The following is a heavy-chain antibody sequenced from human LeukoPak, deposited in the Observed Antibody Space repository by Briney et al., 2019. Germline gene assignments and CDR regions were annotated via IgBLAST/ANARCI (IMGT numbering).Heavy chain of an antibody. CDR3: AKDGGGYYYYYYMDV. J-gene: IGHJ6*03. Sequence: PGGSLRLSCAASGFTFSSYGMSWVRQAPGKGLEWVSAISGSGGSTYYADSVKGRFTISRDNSKNTLYLQMNSLRAEDTAVYYCAKDGGGYYYYYYMDVWGKGTTVTISS. CDR2: ISGSGGST. V-gene: IGHV3-23*01. CDR1: GFTFSSYG.